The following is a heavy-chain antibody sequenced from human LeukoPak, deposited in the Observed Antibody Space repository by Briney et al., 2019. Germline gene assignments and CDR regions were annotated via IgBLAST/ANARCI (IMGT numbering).Heavy chain of an antibody. Sequence: KPSQTLSLTCAVSGGSISSGGYSWSWIRQPPGKGLEWIGYIYHSGSTYYNLSLKSRVTISVDRSKNQFSLKLSSVTAADTAVYYCASTATEVYWGQGTLVTVSS. V-gene: IGHV4-30-2*01. CDR3: ASTATEVY. CDR1: GGSISSGGYS. J-gene: IGHJ4*02. D-gene: IGHD5-18*01. CDR2: IYHSGST.